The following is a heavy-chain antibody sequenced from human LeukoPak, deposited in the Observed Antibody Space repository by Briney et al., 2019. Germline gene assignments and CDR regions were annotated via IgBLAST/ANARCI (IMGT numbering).Heavy chain of an antibody. CDR3: ARILTTLDYFDY. Sequence: SETLSLTCAVYGGSFSGYYWSWIRQPPGEGLEWIGEINHSGSTNYNPSLKSRVTISVDTSKNQFSLKLSSVTAADTAVYYCARILTTLDYFDYWGQGTLVTVSS. CDR2: INHSGST. D-gene: IGHD1-26*01. CDR1: GGSFSGYY. V-gene: IGHV4-34*01. J-gene: IGHJ4*02.